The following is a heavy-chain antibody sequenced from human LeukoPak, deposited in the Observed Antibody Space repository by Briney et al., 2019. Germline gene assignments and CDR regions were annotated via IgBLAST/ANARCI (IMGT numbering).Heavy chain of an antibody. CDR1: GFTLSSYS. J-gene: IGHJ4*02. CDR3: ARDVEQWLVRVYYFDY. CDR2: ISGGSTTI. D-gene: IGHD6-19*01. V-gene: IGHV3-48*01. Sequence: PGGSLRLSCAASGFTLSSYSMDWVRQAPGKGREWVSYISGGSTTIYYADSVKGRFTISRDNAKNSLYLQMNSLRAEDTAVYYCARDVEQWLVRVYYFDYWGQGTLVTVSS.